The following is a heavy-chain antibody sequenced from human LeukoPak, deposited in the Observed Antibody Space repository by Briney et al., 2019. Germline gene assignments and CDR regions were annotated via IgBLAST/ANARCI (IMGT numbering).Heavy chain of an antibody. J-gene: IGHJ4*02. CDR2: LGGSGGSA. D-gene: IGHD3-22*01. Sequence: GGSLRISCAASGFTFSNYAMTWVRQAPGKGLEWVSILGGSGGSAYYADSVKGRFTISRDNSKNTLYLQMNSLRVEDTAVYYCAKGRYESSGFNWAAWGQGTLVTVSS. V-gene: IGHV3-23*01. CDR1: GFTFSNYA. CDR3: AKGRYESSGFNWAA.